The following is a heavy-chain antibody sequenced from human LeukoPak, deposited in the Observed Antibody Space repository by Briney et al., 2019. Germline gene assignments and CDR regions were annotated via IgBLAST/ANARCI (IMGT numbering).Heavy chain of an antibody. D-gene: IGHD6-19*01. CDR1: GFTFSSYW. Sequence: GGSLRLSCTASGFTFSSYWMSWVRQAPGKGLEWVANIKQDGSEKYYVDSVKGRFTISRDNAKNSLYLQMNSLRAEDTAVYYCARVGSGWTRSYFDYWGQGTLVTVSS. CDR3: ARVGSGWTRSYFDY. V-gene: IGHV3-7*05. CDR2: IKQDGSEK. J-gene: IGHJ4*02.